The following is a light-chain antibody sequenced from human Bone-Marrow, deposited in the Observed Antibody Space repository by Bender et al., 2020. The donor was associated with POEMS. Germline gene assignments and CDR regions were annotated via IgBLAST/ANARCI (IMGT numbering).Light chain of an antibody. CDR1: SSDVGGYNY. V-gene: IGLV2-14*01. J-gene: IGLJ3*02. Sequence: QSALSQPPSASGSPGQSVTISCTGTSSDVGGYNYVSWYQQHPGKAPKLMIYEVSKRPSGVSNRFSGSKSGNTASLTISELQAEDEADYYCSSYTSSGTRVFGGGTKLTVL. CDR3: SSYTSSGTRV. CDR2: EVS.